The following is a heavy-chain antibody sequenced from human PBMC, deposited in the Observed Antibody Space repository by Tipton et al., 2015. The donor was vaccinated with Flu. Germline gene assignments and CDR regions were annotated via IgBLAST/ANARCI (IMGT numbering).Heavy chain of an antibody. CDR1: GFTFSSYE. J-gene: IGHJ4*02. Sequence: SLRLSCAASGFTFSSYEMNWVRQAPGKGLEWVSYISSSGSTIYYTDSVKGRFTISRDNAKNSLYLQMNSLRAEDTAVYYCARVAILDYWGQGTLVTVPS. CDR3: ARVAILDY. D-gene: IGHD3-9*01. CDR2: ISSSGSTI. V-gene: IGHV3-48*03.